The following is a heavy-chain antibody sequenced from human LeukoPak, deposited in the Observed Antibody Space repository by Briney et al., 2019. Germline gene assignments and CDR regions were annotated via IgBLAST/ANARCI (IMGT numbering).Heavy chain of an antibody. Sequence: GGSLRLSCTASGFTFGDYAMSWFRQAPGKGLEWVGFIRSKAYGGTTEYAASVKGRFTISRDDSRSIAYLQMNSLKTEGTAVYYCTRGVEMATIIHFGWSSLVNWFDPWGQGTLVTVSS. CDR2: IRSKAYGGTT. J-gene: IGHJ5*02. D-gene: IGHD5-24*01. CDR1: GFTFGDYA. V-gene: IGHV3-49*03. CDR3: TRGVEMATIIHFGWSSLVNWFDP.